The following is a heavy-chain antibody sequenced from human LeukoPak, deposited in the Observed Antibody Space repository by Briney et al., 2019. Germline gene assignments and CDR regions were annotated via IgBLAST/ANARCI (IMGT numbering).Heavy chain of an antibody. D-gene: IGHD2-2*01. CDR2: IWYDGSNK. CDR3: ARDAYCSSTSCYEIDY. CDR1: GFTFSSYG. V-gene: IGHV3-33*01. Sequence: PGGSLRLSCAASGFTFSSYGMHWVRQAPGKGPEWVAVIWYDGSNKYYADSVKGRFTISRDNSKNTLYLQMNSLRAEDTAVYYCARDAYCSSTSCYEIDYWGQGTLVTASS. J-gene: IGHJ4*02.